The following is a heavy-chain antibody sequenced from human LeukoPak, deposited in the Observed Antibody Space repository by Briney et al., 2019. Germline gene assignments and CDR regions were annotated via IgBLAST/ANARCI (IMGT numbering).Heavy chain of an antibody. V-gene: IGHV3-53*01. J-gene: IGHJ3*02. Sequence: GGSLRLSCAASGFTVSSNYMSWVRQAPGKGLEWVSVIYSGGSTYYADSVKGRFTISRDNSKNTLYLQMNSVRAEDTAVYYCARVNTYYYGSGVSRAFHMWGQGTMVTVSS. CDR1: GFTVSSNY. CDR3: ARVNTYYYGSGVSRAFHM. D-gene: IGHD3-10*01. CDR2: IYSGGST.